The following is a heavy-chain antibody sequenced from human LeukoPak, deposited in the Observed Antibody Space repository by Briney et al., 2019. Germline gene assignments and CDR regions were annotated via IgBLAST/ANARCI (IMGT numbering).Heavy chain of an antibody. V-gene: IGHV3-30-3*01. CDR1: GFTFSSYA. J-gene: IGHJ3*02. CDR3: ARGETLGAFDI. Sequence: GGSLRLSCAASGFTFSSYAMHWVRQAPGKGLEWVAVISYDGSNKYYADSVKGRFTISRDNSKNTLYLQMNSLRAEDTAVYYCARGETLGAFDIWGQGTMVTVSS. CDR2: ISYDGSNK.